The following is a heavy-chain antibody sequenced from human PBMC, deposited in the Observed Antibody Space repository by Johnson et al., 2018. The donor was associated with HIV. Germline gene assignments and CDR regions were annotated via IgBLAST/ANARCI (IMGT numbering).Heavy chain of an antibody. J-gene: IGHJ3*02. CDR1: AFTFSSND. D-gene: IGHD2-21*01. Sequence: EVQLVESGGGLVQPGGSLRLSCGASAFTFSSNDMKWVRQAPGKGLEWVSYSSSSGSTIYYADSVKGRFTISRDNAKNSLYLQMNSLRAEDTAVYYCARYSGAFDIWGQGTMVTVSS. CDR2: SSSSGSTI. CDR3: ARYSGAFDI. V-gene: IGHV3-48*03.